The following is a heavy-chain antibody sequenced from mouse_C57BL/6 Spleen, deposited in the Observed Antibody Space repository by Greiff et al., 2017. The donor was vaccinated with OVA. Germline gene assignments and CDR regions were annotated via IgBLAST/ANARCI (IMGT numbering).Heavy chain of an antibody. J-gene: IGHJ1*03. Sequence: VKLVESGPGLVAPSQSLSITCTVSGFSLTSYGVHWVRQPPGKGLEWLVVIWSDGSTTYNSALKSRLSISKDNSKSQVFLKMNSLQTDDTAMYYCARQRYDYDGDWYFDVWGTGTTVTVSS. CDR1: GFSLTSYG. D-gene: IGHD2-4*01. CDR2: IWSDGST. CDR3: ARQRYDYDGDWYFDV. V-gene: IGHV2-6*03.